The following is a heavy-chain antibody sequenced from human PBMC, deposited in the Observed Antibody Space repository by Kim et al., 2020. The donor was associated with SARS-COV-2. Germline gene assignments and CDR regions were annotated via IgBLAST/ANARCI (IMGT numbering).Heavy chain of an antibody. CDR3: AKMVRFLEWLPRSWFDP. J-gene: IGHJ5*02. V-gene: IGHV3-23*01. CDR1: GFTFSSYA. Sequence: GGSLRLSCAASGFTFSSYAMSWVRQAPGKGLEWVSAISGSGGSTYYADSVKGRFTISRDNSKNTLYLQMNSLRAEDTAVYYCAKMVRFLEWLPRSWFDPWGQGTLVTVSS. CDR2: ISGSGGST. D-gene: IGHD3-3*01.